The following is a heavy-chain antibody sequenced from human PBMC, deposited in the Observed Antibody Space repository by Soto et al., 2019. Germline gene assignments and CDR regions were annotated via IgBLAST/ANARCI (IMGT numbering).Heavy chain of an antibody. CDR1: GGSISSGGYY. CDR2: IYDSGIT. CDR3: ARDLDREDSSSSGCFDP. D-gene: IGHD6-6*01. V-gene: IGHV4-31*03. J-gene: IGHJ5*02. Sequence: SETLSLTCTVSGGSISSGGYYWTWIRQHPGKGLEWIGYIYDSGITYYNPSLKSRITISFDTSKNQFSLKMTSVTAADTAVYYCARDLDREDSSSSGCFDPWGQGTLVTVSS.